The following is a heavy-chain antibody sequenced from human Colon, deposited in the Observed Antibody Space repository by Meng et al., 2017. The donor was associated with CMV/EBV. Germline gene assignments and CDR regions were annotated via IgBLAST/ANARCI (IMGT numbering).Heavy chain of an antibody. D-gene: IGHD3-16*01. CDR2: ISTTSSYI. CDR3: ARERIPWGDYYYGMDV. J-gene: IGHJ6*02. V-gene: IGHV3-21*01. CDR1: GFSFGSYT. Sequence: SCVASGFSFGSYTMHWVRQAPGKGLEWISSISTTSSYIYYADSVKGRFTISRDNAQDSLYLQMNSLRAEDTAVYYCARERIPWGDYYYGMDVWGQGTTVTVSS.